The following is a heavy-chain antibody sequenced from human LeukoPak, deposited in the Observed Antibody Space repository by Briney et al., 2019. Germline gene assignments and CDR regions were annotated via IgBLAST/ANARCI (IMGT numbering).Heavy chain of an antibody. V-gene: IGHV3-21*01. Sequence: GGSLRLSCAASGFTFSSYSMNWVRQAPGKGLEWVTSISSSSSYIYYADSVEGRFTISRDNAKNSLYLQMNSLRAEDTAVYYCARDGPWLVGFDYWGQGTLVTVS. CDR1: GFTFSSYS. CDR3: ARDGPWLVGFDY. D-gene: IGHD6-19*01. CDR2: ISSSSSYI. J-gene: IGHJ4*02.